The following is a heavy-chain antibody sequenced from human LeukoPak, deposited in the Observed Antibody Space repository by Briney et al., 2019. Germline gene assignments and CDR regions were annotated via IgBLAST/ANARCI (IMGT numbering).Heavy chain of an antibody. J-gene: IGHJ4*02. Sequence: GASVKVSCKASGYTFTSYGISWLRQAPGQGLERMGWISAYNGNTNYAQKLQGRVTMTTDTSTSTAYMELRSLRSDDTAVYYCAGGYSGYDSGGGLGYWGQGTLVTVSS. D-gene: IGHD5-12*01. V-gene: IGHV1-18*01. CDR2: ISAYNGNT. CDR1: GYTFTSYG. CDR3: AGGYSGYDSGGGLGY.